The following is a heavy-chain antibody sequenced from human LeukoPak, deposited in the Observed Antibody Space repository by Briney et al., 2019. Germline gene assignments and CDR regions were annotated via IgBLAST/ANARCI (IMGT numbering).Heavy chain of an antibody. D-gene: IGHD3-10*01. CDR3: ARGPESGAFDI. J-gene: IGHJ3*02. Sequence: ASVKVSCKASGYTFTAYYMHWMRQAPGQGLEWMGCINPNSGGTNYAQKFQDRVTLTRDTSISTAYMELSRLRSDDTAVYYCARGPESGAFDIWGQGTMVTVSS. CDR2: INPNSGGT. V-gene: IGHV1-2*02. CDR1: GYTFTAYY.